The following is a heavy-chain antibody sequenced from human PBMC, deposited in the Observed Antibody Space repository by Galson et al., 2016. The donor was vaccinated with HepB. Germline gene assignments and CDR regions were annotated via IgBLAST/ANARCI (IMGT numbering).Heavy chain of an antibody. D-gene: IGHD2-2*01. J-gene: IGHJ4*02. V-gene: IGHV2-5*02. CDR2: IYLDDDK. Sequence: PALVKPTQTLTLTCTFSGFSLSTFGVGVGWIRQPPGRALEWLALIYLDDDKRYNPSLKGRLTITKDTSKNQVVLTMANVDPVDTATYYCAHRPADFGVCSTASCKADYFDYWGQGTLVTVSS. CDR1: GFSLSTFGVG. CDR3: AHRPADFGVCSTASCKADYFDY.